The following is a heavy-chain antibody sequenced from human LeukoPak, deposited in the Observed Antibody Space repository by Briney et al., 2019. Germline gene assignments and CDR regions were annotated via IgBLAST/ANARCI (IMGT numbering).Heavy chain of an antibody. V-gene: IGHV3-23*01. J-gene: IGHJ3*01. Sequence: TGGSLRLSCAASGFTFSNYAMSWVRQAPGKGLEWVSVISGSGAYTYYTDSVKGRFTISRDNSKNTVYLQMNSLRAEDPAVYFCTKDRIVDLWGEGKMGTVSS. CDR3: TKDRIVDL. CDR1: GFTFSNYA. CDR2: ISGSGAYT. D-gene: IGHD2-15*01.